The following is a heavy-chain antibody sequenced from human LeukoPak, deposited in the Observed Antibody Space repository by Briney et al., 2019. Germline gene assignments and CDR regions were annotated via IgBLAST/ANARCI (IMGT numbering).Heavy chain of an antibody. CDR1: GYTFTSYY. Sequence: ASVKVSCKASGYTFTSYYMHWVRQAPGQGLEWMGIINPSGGSTSYAQKFQGRVTMTRDTSTSTVYMELSSLRSEDTAVYYCARVKPNYYSSSWKGDYYYGMDVWGQGTTVTVSS. J-gene: IGHJ6*02. CDR2: INPSGGST. CDR3: ARVKPNYYSSSWKGDYYYGMDV. V-gene: IGHV1-46*01. D-gene: IGHD6-13*01.